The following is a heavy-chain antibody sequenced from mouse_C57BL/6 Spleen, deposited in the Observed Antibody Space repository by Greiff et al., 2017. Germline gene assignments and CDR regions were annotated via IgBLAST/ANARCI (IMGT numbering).Heavy chain of an antibody. CDR3: ARRIYYGSSYYFDY. V-gene: IGHV1-81*01. CDR1: GYTFTSYG. CDR2: IYPRSGNT. D-gene: IGHD1-1*01. Sequence: QVQLKESGAELARPGASVKLSCKASGYTFTSYGISWVKQRTGQGLEWIGEIYPRSGNTYYNEKFKGKATLTADKSSSTAYMELRSLTSEDSAVYFCARRIYYGSSYYFDYWGQGTTLTVSS. J-gene: IGHJ2*01.